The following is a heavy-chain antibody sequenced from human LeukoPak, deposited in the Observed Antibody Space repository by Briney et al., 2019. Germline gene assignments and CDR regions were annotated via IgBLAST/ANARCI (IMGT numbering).Heavy chain of an antibody. D-gene: IGHD6-19*01. CDR3: ATGAVAGLFDY. J-gene: IGHJ4*02. CDR1: GFTFINYG. Sequence: GGSLRLSCAASGFTFINYGMHWVRRAPGMGLEWVAFIRYDGSDKYYADSVKGRFTISRDNSKNTLYLHMSSLTTDDTAVYYCATGAVAGLFDYWGQGTLVTVSS. CDR2: IRYDGSDK. V-gene: IGHV3-30*02.